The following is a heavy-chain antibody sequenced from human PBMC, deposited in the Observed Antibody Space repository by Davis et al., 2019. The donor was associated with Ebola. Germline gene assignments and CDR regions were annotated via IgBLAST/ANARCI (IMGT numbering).Heavy chain of an antibody. V-gene: IGHV3-7*01. CDR2: IKQDGSEK. CDR1: GFTFSNAW. J-gene: IGHJ4*02. CDR3: ARLTTVTTDY. Sequence: GESLKISCAASGFTFSNAWMSWVRQAPGKGLEWVANIKQDGSEKYYVDSVKGRFTISRDNAKNSLYLQMNSLRAEDTAVYYCARLTTVTTDYWGQGTLVTVSS. D-gene: IGHD4-17*01.